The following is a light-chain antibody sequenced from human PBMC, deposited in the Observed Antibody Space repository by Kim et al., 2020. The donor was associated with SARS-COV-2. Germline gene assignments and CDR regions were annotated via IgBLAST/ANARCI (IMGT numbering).Light chain of an antibody. Sequence: GQKVTISCSGISSNIGNNYVSWYQQLPGTAPKLLIYDNNKRPSGIPDRFSGSKSGTSATLGITGLQTGDEADYYCGTWDSSLSAYVFGTGTKVTVL. J-gene: IGLJ1*01. CDR2: DNN. CDR1: SSNIGNNY. CDR3: GTWDSSLSAYV. V-gene: IGLV1-51*01.